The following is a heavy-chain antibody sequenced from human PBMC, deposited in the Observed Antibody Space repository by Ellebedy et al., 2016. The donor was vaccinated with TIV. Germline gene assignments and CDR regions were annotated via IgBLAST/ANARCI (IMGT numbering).Heavy chain of an antibody. J-gene: IGHJ5*02. Sequence: AASVKVSCKASGYSFTGSYMHWVRQAPGQGLEWMGIISPSGGTTTYAQKFQGRVTMTRDTSTSTVYMELSSLRSEDTAVYYCARERRNWFDPWGQGTLVTVSS. CDR2: ISPSGGTT. V-gene: IGHV1-46*01. CDR3: ARERRNWFDP. CDR1: GYSFTGSY.